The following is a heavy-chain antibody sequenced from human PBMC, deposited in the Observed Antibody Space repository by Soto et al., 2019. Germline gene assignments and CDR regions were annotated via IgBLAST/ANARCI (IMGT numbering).Heavy chain of an antibody. Sequence: QVQLVESGGGVVQPGRSLRLSCAASGFTFSSYAMHWVRQAPGKGLEWVAVISYDGSNKYYADSVKGRFTISRDNSKNTLYLQMNSLRAEDTAVYYCARPGLMGDYVHYFDYWGQGTLVTVSS. CDR1: GFTFSSYA. J-gene: IGHJ4*02. CDR2: ISYDGSNK. D-gene: IGHD4-17*01. V-gene: IGHV3-30-3*01. CDR3: ARPGLMGDYVHYFDY.